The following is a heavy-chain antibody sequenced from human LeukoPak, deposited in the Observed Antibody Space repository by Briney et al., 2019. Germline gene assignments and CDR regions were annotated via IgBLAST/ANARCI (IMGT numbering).Heavy chain of an antibody. CDR3: ANDEVGRYCSSTSCYSRFDY. CDR2: ISFAGNGE. J-gene: IGHJ4*02. D-gene: IGHD2-2*02. V-gene: IGHV3-30*18. Sequence: PGGSLRLSCAASGFTFSNYAMHWVRQAPGKGLEWVAVISFAGNGEFYADSVKGRFAISRDNSKNTLYLQMNSLRTEDTAMYYCANDEVGRYCSSTSCYSRFDYWGQGTLVTVSS. CDR1: GFTFSNYA.